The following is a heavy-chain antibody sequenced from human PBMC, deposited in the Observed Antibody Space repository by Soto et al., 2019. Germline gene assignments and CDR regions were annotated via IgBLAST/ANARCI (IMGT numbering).Heavy chain of an antibody. CDR2: IYHSGST. J-gene: IGHJ6*02. CDR1: GGSISSSNW. CDR3: ARDRIVVVPAAMKPYYYYGMDV. V-gene: IGHV4-4*02. D-gene: IGHD2-2*01. Sequence: QVQLQESGPGLVKPSGTLSLTCAVSGGSISSSNWWGWVRQPPGKGLQWIGEIYHSGSTNYNPSLKSCVTIAVDKSKNHFSLKLSSVPAADTAVYYCARDRIVVVPAAMKPYYYYGMDVWGQGTKVTVSS.